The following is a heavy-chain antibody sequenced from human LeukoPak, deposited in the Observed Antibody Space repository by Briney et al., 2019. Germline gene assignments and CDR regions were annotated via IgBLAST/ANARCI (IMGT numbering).Heavy chain of an antibody. Sequence: ASVKVSCKASGYTFTCYGLSWVRQAPGQGLEWMGWINTYNGNTNYAQKLQARVTTTTDTSTSTAYMELRSLRSDDTAVYYCARRRPSLAAARDYYYYGMDVWGKGTTVTVSS. CDR1: GYTFTCYG. V-gene: IGHV1-18*04. CDR3: ARRRPSLAAARDYYYYGMDV. D-gene: IGHD6-13*01. CDR2: INTYNGNT. J-gene: IGHJ6*04.